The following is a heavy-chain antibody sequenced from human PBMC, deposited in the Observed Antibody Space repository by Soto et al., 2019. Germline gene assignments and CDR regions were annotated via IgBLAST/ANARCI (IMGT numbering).Heavy chain of an antibody. Sequence: PVGSLRLSCAASGFTFSSYAMHWVRQAPGKGLEWVSSISSSSTYKYYADSVKGRFTIARDNAKNSLYLQMNSLRAEDTAVYYCARDKRWELRLDQHNGMDVWGQGTTVTVSS. V-gene: IGHV3-21*01. D-gene: IGHD1-26*01. J-gene: IGHJ6*02. CDR1: GFTFSSYA. CDR2: ISSSSTYK. CDR3: ARDKRWELRLDQHNGMDV.